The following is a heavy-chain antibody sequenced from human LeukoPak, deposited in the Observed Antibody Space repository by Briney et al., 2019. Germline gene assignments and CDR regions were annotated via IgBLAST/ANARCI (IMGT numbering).Heavy chain of an antibody. CDR1: GFTFNNYA. J-gene: IGHJ4*02. CDR3: ARTHTADDY. Sequence: GGSLRLSCAASGFTFNNYAMSWVRQAPGKGLEWVSAISGSGGTTYYADSVKGRFTISRDNAKNSLYLQMNSLRAEDTAVYYCARTHTADDYWGQGTLVTVSS. D-gene: IGHD5-18*01. V-gene: IGHV3-23*01. CDR2: ISGSGGTT.